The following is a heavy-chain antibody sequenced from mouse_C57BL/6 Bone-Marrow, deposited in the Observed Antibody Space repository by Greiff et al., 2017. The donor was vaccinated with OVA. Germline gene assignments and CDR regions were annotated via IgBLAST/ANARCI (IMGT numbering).Heavy chain of an antibody. CDR3: ARSTIPITTVVATNYFDY. D-gene: IGHD1-1*01. V-gene: IGHV1-39*01. J-gene: IGHJ2*01. Sequence: VQLQQSGPELVKPGASVKISCKASGYSFTDYNMNWVKQSNGKSLEWIGVINPNYGTTSYNQKFKGKATLTVDQSSSTAYMQLNSLTSEDSAVYYCARSTIPITTVVATNYFDYWGQGTTLTVSS. CDR1: GYSFTDYN. CDR2: INPNYGTT.